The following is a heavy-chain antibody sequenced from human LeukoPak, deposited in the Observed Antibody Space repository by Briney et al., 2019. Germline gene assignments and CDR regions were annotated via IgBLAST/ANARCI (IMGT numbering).Heavy chain of an antibody. CDR2: IYHTGST. CDR3: ARAPIQYHFDY. V-gene: IGHV4-38-2*02. J-gene: IGHJ4*02. Sequence: PSETLSLTCTVSGYSISSGYYWGWLRPPPGKGVEWIGSIYHTGSTYYNPSLKSRVTISVDTSKNQFSLKLSSVTAADTAVYYCARAPIQYHFDYWGQGTLVTVSS. D-gene: IGHD4-11*01. CDR1: GYSISSGYY.